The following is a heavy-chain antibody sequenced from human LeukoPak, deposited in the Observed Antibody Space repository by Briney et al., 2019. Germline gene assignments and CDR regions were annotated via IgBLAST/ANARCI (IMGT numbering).Heavy chain of an antibody. Sequence: SETLSLTCTVSGGSISSGSYYWSWIRQPAGKGLEWIGRIYTSGSTNYNPSLKSRVTISVDTSKNQFSLKLSSVTAADTAVYYCARAESGYYYDLSGGYYYYMDVWGKGTTVTISS. CDR3: ARAESGYYYDLSGGYYYYMDV. J-gene: IGHJ6*03. V-gene: IGHV4-61*02. D-gene: IGHD3-22*01. CDR2: IYTSGST. CDR1: GGSISSGSYY.